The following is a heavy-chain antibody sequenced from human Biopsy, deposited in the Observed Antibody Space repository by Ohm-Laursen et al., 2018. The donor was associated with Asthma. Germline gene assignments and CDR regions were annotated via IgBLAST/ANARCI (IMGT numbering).Heavy chain of an antibody. CDR1: YGSITSGGYY. Sequence: GTLSLTCTVCYGSITSGGYYWTWIRQHPGKGLEWIGFIYYSGSTNYNPSLKSRITMSVDTSKNRMFLELNSVTAADTAVYYCARGPNYHGSGRAPIGMDVWGQGTTVTVSS. D-gene: IGHD3-10*01. J-gene: IGHJ6*02. CDR3: ARGPNYHGSGRAPIGMDV. CDR2: IYYSGST. V-gene: IGHV4-61*08.